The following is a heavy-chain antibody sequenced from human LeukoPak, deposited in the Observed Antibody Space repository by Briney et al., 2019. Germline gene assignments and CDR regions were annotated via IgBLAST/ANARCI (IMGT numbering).Heavy chain of an antibody. J-gene: IGHJ6*03. CDR2: IRYDGNKK. CDR3: AKCSTQPPYYYYMDV. CDR1: GFTFSSYE. V-gene: IGHV3-30*02. Sequence: GGSLRLSCAASGFTFSSYEMNWVRQAPGKGLEWVTFIRYDGNKKYYADSVKGRFTISRDNSKNTLFLQMNSLRPDDTAVYYCAKCSTQPPYYYYMDVWGKGTTVTISS. D-gene: IGHD3-10*02.